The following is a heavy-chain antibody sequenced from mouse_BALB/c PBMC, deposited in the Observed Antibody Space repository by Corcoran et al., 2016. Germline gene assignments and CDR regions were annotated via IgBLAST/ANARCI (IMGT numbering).Heavy chain of an antibody. D-gene: IGHD2-10*01. CDR1: GYTFTTAG. CDR2: INTHSGVP. J-gene: IGHJ4*01. Sequence: QIQLVQSGPELKKPGETVRISCKASGYTFTTAGMQWVQKMPGKGLKWIGWINTHSGVPKYAEDFKGRFAFSLETSANTAYLQISNLKNEDTATYFCARDSYYGNYYAMDYWGQGTSVTVSS. CDR3: ARDSYYGNYYAMDY. V-gene: IGHV9-4*02.